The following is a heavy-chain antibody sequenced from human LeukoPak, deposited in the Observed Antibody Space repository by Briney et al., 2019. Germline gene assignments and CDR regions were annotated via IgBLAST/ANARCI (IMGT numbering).Heavy chain of an antibody. D-gene: IGHD2-2*01. J-gene: IGHJ4*02. CDR1: GGSISSSSYY. CDR3: AREAPADIVVVPAAIDY. Sequence: SETLSLTCTVSGGSISSSSYYWGWIRQPPGKGLEWIGSIYYSGSTYYNPSLKSRVTISVDTSKNQFSLKLSSVTAADTAVYYCAREAPADIVVVPAAIDYWGQGTLVTVSS. V-gene: IGHV4-39*07. CDR2: IYYSGST.